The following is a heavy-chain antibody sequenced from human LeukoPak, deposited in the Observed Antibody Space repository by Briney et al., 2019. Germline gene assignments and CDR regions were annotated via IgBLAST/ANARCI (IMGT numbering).Heavy chain of an antibody. D-gene: IGHD3-10*01. J-gene: IGHJ4*02. CDR3: ASKYGSESYYNY. CDR2: INHSGST. V-gene: IGHV4-34*01. Sequence: SETLSLTCAVYGGSFSGYYWSWIRQPPGKGLEWIGEINHSGSTTYNPSLKSRVTISVDTSKNQFSLKLSSVTAADTAVYYCASKYGSESYYNYWGQGTLVTVSS. CDR1: GGSFSGYY.